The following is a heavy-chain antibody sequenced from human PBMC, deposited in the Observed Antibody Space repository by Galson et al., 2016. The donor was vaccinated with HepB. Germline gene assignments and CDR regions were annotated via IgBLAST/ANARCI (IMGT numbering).Heavy chain of an antibody. D-gene: IGHD5-24*01. Sequence: SVKVSCKASGYTFTSYYMHWVRQAPGQGLEWMGQINPRGGRTNCAQKFQGRVTMTRDTSTSTVYLELSSLTPADTAVYYCARVLAADGTRFFDYWGQGTLVTVSS. V-gene: IGHV1-46*01. CDR3: ARVLAADGTRFFDY. J-gene: IGHJ4*02. CDR1: GYTFTSYY. CDR2: INPRGGRT.